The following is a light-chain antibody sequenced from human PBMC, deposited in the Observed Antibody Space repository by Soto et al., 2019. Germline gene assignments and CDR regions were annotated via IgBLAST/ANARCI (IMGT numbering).Light chain of an antibody. CDR2: QAS. Sequence: DIQMTQSPSTLSASVGDRVTITCRASQSIRSWLAWYQQKPGKAPKLLIYQASGLESGVPSRFSGSGTGTEFTLTISSLQPDDFATYYCQQYNSYPITFGGGTRLEIK. J-gene: IGKJ5*01. CDR1: QSIRSW. CDR3: QQYNSYPIT. V-gene: IGKV1-5*03.